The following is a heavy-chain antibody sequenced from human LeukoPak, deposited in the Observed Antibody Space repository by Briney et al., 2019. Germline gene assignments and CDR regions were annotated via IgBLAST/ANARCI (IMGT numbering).Heavy chain of an antibody. CDR1: GGSISSGDYY. D-gene: IGHD6-19*01. Sequence: PSETLSLTCTVSGGSISSGDYYWSWIRQPPGKGLEWIGYIYYSGSTNYNPSLKSRVTISVDTSKNQFSLKLSSVTAADTAVYYCGGAAYSSGWYETYYYYYMDVWGKGTTVTVSS. CDR3: GGAAYSSGWYETYYYYYMDV. CDR2: IYYSGST. J-gene: IGHJ6*03. V-gene: IGHV4-61*08.